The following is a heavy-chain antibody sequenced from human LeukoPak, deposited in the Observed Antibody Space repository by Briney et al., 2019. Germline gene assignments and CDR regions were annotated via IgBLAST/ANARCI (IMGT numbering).Heavy chain of an antibody. CDR1: GGSISSGSYY. CDR2: IYTSGST. J-gene: IGHJ4*02. D-gene: IGHD3-10*01. CDR3: ASYGSGSYYPSDY. V-gene: IGHV4-61*02. Sequence: SETLSLTCTVSGGSISSGSYYWSWIRQPAGKGLEWIGRIYTSGSTNYNPSLKSRVTISVDTSKNQFSLKLSSVTAADTAVYYCASYGSGSYYPSDYWGQGTLVTVSS.